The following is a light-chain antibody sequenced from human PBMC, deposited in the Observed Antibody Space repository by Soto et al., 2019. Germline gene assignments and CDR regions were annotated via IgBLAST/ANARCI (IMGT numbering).Light chain of an antibody. CDR2: DAS. CDR1: QSISTW. V-gene: IGKV1-5*01. J-gene: IGKJ5*01. Sequence: DIQMTQSPSTLSASVGDRVTTTSRASQSISTWLAWYQQNPGKAPKLLIFDASTLQSGVPSRFSGSGSGTDFNFTITTLQTEDFATYECQQRYSVTITVGQGTRLEIK. CDR3: QQRYSVTIT.